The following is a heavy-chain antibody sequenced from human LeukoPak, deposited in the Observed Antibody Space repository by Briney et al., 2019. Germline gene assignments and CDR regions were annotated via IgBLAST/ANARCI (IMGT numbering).Heavy chain of an antibody. Sequence: SGPGLVKPSQTLSLTCAISGDSVSRNSAAWNWIRQSPSRGLEWLGRTYYRSRWYNDYAESVKSRITINPDTSKDQFSLQLNSVTPEDTAVYYCARGGDYDLYSDYWGQGTPVTVSS. D-gene: IGHD4-17*01. CDR2: TYYRSRWYN. CDR3: ARGGDYDLYSDY. V-gene: IGHV6-1*01. J-gene: IGHJ4*02. CDR1: GDSVSRNSAA.